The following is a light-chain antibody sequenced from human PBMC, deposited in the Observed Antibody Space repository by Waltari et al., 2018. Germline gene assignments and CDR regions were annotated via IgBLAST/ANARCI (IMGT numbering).Light chain of an antibody. Sequence: DIEMTQSPSILSASVGDRVTITCRASQSIYKWLAWYQQKPGKAPKLLIYKASTLEGGVPSRFSGSGSGTEFTLTISRLLPDDFATYYCQQYNTYPYTFGQGSKLGI. CDR2: KAS. CDR1: QSIYKW. V-gene: IGKV1-5*03. CDR3: QQYNTYPYT. J-gene: IGKJ2*01.